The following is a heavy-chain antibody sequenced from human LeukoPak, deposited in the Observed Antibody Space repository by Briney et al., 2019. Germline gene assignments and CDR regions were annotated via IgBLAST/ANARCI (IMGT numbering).Heavy chain of an antibody. J-gene: IGHJ4*02. D-gene: IGHD1-26*01. CDR3: ARAGSGSYSYYEFDY. Sequence: PGGSLRLSCAASGFTFSSYAMHWVRQAPGKGLGYVSAISSNGGSTYYANSVKGRFTISRDNSKNTLYLQMGSLRAEDMAVYYCARAGSGSYSYYEFDYWGQGTLVTVSS. CDR1: GFTFSSYA. CDR2: ISSNGGST. V-gene: IGHV3-64*01.